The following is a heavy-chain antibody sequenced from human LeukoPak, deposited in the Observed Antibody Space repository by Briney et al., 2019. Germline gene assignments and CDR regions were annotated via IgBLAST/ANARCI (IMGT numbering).Heavy chain of an antibody. Sequence: PGGSLRLSCAASGFRFSRFWMSWVRQAPGKGLEWVANIKQDGGEKHYVDSVKGRFTISRDNAKNSVYLQMNSLRAEGTAVYYCANYYDSSGYYAFDMWGQGTMVTVSS. V-gene: IGHV3-7*01. J-gene: IGHJ3*02. D-gene: IGHD3-22*01. CDR3: ANYYDSSGYYAFDM. CDR1: GFRFSRFW. CDR2: IKQDGGEK.